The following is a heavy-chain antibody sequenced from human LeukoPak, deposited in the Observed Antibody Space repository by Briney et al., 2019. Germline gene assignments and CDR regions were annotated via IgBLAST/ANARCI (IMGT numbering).Heavy chain of an antibody. CDR3: ARGKGYSYGLNSFDY. D-gene: IGHD5-18*01. V-gene: IGHV3-20*04. Sequence: GGSLRLSCAASGFTFDDYGMSWVRQAPGKGLEWVSGINWNGGSTGYADSVKGRFTISRDNAKNSLYLQMNSLRAEDTALYYCARGKGYSYGLNSFDYWGQGTLVTVSS. CDR1: GFTFDDYG. J-gene: IGHJ4*02. CDR2: INWNGGST.